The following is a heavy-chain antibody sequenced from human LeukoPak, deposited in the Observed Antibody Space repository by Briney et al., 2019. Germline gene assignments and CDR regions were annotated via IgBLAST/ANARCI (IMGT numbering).Heavy chain of an antibody. D-gene: IGHD3-22*01. V-gene: IGHV3-7*01. CDR1: GFTFSSYW. Sequence: QTGGSLRLSCAASGFTFSSYWMSWVRQAPGKGLEWVANIKQDGSEKYYVDSVKGRFTISRDNAKNSLYLQMNSLRAEDTAVYYCARIYYDSSGYYNEWAFDIWGQGTMVTVSS. CDR2: IKQDGSEK. CDR3: ARIYYDSSGYYNEWAFDI. J-gene: IGHJ3*02.